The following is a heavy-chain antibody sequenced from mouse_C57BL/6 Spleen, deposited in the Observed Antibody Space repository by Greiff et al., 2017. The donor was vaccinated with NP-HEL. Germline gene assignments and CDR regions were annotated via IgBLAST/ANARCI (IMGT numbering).Heavy chain of an antibody. V-gene: IGHV5-4*03. J-gene: IGHJ1*03. CDR3: ARVAYYYGSSYGYFDV. CDR1: GFTFSSYA. CDR2: ISDGGSYT. D-gene: IGHD1-1*01. Sequence: EVKVVESGGGLVKPGGSLKLSCAASGFTFSSYAMSWVRQTPEKRLEWVATISDGGSYTYYPDNVKGRFTISRANAKNNLYLQMSHLKSEDTAMYYDARVAYYYGSSYGYFDVWGTGTTVTVSS.